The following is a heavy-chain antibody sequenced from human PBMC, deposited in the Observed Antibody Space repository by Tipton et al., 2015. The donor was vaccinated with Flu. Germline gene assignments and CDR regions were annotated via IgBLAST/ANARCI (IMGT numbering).Heavy chain of an antibody. CDR2: IYTYGSA. CDR1: GDSISSGGYY. CDR3: ARDPGIVGAINWFDP. Sequence: TLSLTCTVSGDSISSGGYYWSWIRQPAGKGLEWIGHIYTYGSAFYSPTLKSRVTMSVDTSRNQFSLRLSSVTAADTAVYYCARDPGIVGAINWFDPWGQGTLVTVSS. J-gene: IGHJ5*02. D-gene: IGHD1-26*01. V-gene: IGHV4-61*09.